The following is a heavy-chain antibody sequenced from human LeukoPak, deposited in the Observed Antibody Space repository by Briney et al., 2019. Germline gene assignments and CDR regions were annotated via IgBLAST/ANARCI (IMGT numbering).Heavy chain of an antibody. D-gene: IGHD1-26*01. CDR1: EYTLTELS. V-gene: IGHV1-24*01. CDR2: FDPEDGEI. J-gene: IGHJ3*02. Sequence: ASVKVSCKVSEYTLTELSMHWVRQAPGKGLEWLGGFDPEDGEIIYAQKFQGRVTMSDDTSTDTAYMALGSLRSDDTAVYYCAADRGDYSGSYWTAFDIWGQGKTVTVSS. CDR3: AADRGDYSGSYWTAFDI.